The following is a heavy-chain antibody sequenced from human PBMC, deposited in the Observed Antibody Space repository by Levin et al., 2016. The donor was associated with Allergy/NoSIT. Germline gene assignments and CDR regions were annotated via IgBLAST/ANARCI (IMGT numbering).Heavy chain of an antibody. CDR3: ARMVVAAPGEKYGMDV. V-gene: IGHV2-70*01. CDR2: IDRDDDK. J-gene: IGHJ6*02. Sequence: WIRQPPGKALEWLALIDRDDDKYYSTSLKTRLTISKDTSKNQVLLTMTNMDPIDTGTYYCARMVVAAPGEKYGMDVWGQGITVTVSS. D-gene: IGHD2-15*01.